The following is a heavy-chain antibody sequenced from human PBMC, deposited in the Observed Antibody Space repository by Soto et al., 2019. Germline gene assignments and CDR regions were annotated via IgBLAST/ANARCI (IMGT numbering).Heavy chain of an antibody. CDR3: ARLGVDIVVVPAATRGYYGMDV. CDR1: GDSFTSYW. J-gene: IGHJ6*02. V-gene: IGHV5-51*01. CDR2: IYPGDSDT. Sequence: VESLKISCNGSGDSFTSYWIGWVRQMPWKGLEWMGIIYPGDSDTRYSPSFQGQVTISADKSISTAYLQWSSLKASDTAMYYCARLGVDIVVVPAATRGYYGMDVWGQGTTVTVSS. D-gene: IGHD2-2*01.